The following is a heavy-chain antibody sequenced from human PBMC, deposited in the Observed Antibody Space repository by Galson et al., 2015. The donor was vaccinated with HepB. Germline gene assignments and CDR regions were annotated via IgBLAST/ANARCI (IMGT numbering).Heavy chain of an antibody. CDR2: IIPILGIA. J-gene: IGHJ4*02. CDR3: ARVGCSSTSCYTVGDY. Sequence: SVKVSCKASGGTFSSYAISWVRQAPGQGLEWMGRIIPILGIANYAQKFQGRVTITADKSTSTAYMELSSLRSEDTAVYYCARVGCSSTSCYTVGDYWGQGTLVTVSS. D-gene: IGHD2-2*02. CDR1: GGTFSSYA. V-gene: IGHV1-69*04.